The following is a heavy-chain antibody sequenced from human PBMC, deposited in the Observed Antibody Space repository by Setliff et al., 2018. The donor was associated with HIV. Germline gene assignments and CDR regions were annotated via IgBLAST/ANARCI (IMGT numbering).Heavy chain of an antibody. CDR3: ARAYDVLTGYFDY. CDR2: INVGNGDT. CDR1: GYTFTTYS. D-gene: IGHD3-9*01. J-gene: IGHJ4*02. Sequence: ASVKVSCKASGYTFTTYSLHWVRQAPGHSLEWMGWINVGNGDTKYSPELQGRISITRDTSANTAYMELSSLRSDDTAVYYCARAYDVLTGYFDYWGQGTLVTVSS. V-gene: IGHV1-3*01.